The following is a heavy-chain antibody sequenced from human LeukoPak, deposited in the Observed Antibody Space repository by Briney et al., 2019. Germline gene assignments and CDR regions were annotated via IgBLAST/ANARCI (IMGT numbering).Heavy chain of an antibody. Sequence: SETLSLTCTVSGGSISSYYWSWIRQPPGKGLEWIGYIYYSGSTNYNPSLKSRVTISVDTSKNQFSLKLSSVTAADTVVYYCARGGYSYGYYHYWGQGTLVTVSS. CDR2: IYYSGST. V-gene: IGHV4-59*01. J-gene: IGHJ4*02. CDR1: GGSISSYY. CDR3: ARGGYSYGYYHY. D-gene: IGHD5-18*01.